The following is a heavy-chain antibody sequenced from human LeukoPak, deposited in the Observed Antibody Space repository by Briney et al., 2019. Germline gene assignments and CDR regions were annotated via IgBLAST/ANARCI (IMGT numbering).Heavy chain of an antibody. D-gene: IGHD6-13*01. J-gene: IGHJ5*02. CDR1: GGSISSHY. Sequence: SETLSLTCTVSGGSISSHYWSWIRQPPGKGLEWIGYICYSGSTNYNPSLKSRVTISVDTSKNQFSLKLSSVTAADTAVYYCARVGISPNWFDPWGQGTLVTVSS. CDR3: ARVGISPNWFDP. CDR2: ICYSGST. V-gene: IGHV4-59*11.